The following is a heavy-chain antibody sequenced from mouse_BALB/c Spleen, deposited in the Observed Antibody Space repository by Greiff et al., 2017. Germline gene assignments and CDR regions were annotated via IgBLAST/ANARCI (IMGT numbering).Heavy chain of an antibody. CDR2: INPSNGGT. D-gene: IGHD1-1*01. CDR3: TTYYYGSSWFAY. J-gene: IGHJ3*01. Sequence: QVQLQQSGAELVKPGASVKLSCKASGYTYTSYYMYWVKQRPGQGLEWIGEINPSNGGTNFNEKFKSKATLTVDKSSSTAYMQLSSLTSEDSAVYYCTTYYYGSSWFAYWGQGTLVTVSA. V-gene: IGHV1S16*01. CDR1: GYTYTSYY.